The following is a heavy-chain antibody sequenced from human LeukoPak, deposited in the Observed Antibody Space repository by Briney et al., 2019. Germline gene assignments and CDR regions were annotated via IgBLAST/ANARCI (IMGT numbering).Heavy chain of an antibody. CDR1: GGSISSGGYS. V-gene: IGHV4-31*03. Sequence: PSETLSLTCTVSGGSISSGGYSWSWIRQHPGKGLEWIGYIYYSGSTYYNPSLKSRVTISVDTSKNQFSLKLSSVTAADTAVYYCARGPGIVGATDFDYWGQGTLVTVSS. J-gene: IGHJ4*02. D-gene: IGHD1-26*01. CDR2: IYYSGST. CDR3: ARGPGIVGATDFDY.